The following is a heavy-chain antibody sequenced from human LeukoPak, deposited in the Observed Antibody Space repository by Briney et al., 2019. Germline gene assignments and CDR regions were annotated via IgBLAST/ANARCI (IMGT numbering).Heavy chain of an antibody. CDR2: INAGNGNT. Sequence: ASVKVSCKASGYTFTSYAMHWVRQAPGQRLEWMGWINAGNGNTKYSQEFQGRVTITRDTSASTAYMELSSLRSEDTAVYYCAKEGDYDILTGYPRGIDYWGQGTLVTVSS. J-gene: IGHJ4*02. CDR1: GYTFTSYA. CDR3: AKEGDYDILTGYPRGIDY. D-gene: IGHD3-9*01. V-gene: IGHV1-3*03.